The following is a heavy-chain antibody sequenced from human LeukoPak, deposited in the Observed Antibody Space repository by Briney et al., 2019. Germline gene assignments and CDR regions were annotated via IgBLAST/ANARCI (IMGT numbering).Heavy chain of an antibody. D-gene: IGHD3-10*01. CDR2: LLSDASRT. V-gene: IGHV3-74*01. CDR3: ARVGDYGSGFDY. CDR1: GFTVSTYW. J-gene: IGHJ4*02. Sequence: GGSLRLSCAASGFTVSTYWMHWVRQGPGKGLVWVSRLLSDASRTTYANSVKGRFTISGDNAKNTLYLQMNSLREEDTAVYYCARVGDYGSGFDYWAREPWSQSPQ.